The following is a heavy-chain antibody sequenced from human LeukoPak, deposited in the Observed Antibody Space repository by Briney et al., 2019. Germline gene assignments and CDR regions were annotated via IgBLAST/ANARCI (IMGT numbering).Heavy chain of an antibody. D-gene: IGHD1-26*01. CDR1: GYTFTSYG. J-gene: IGHJ4*02. V-gene: IGHV1-18*01. CDR3: ARDPRSTTSFDY. Sequence: GASVKVSCKASGYTFTSYGISWVRQAPGQGLEWMGWISAYNGNTNYAQKLQGRVTMTTDTSTSTAYMELSRLRSDDTAVYYCARDPRSTTSFDYWGQGTLVTVSS. CDR2: ISAYNGNT.